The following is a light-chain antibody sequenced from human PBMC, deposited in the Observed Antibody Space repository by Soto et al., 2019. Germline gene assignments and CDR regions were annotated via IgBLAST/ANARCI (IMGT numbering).Light chain of an antibody. CDR2: GAS. J-gene: IGKJ4*01. CDR1: QGINHC. Sequence: DIQMTQSQSAMSASVGDRFTITCRASQGINHCLAWFQVKPGKVPKRLIYGASSLQSGVPSRFSGSGSGTEFTLTISSLQPEDSAGYYCLQHNSYPLTFGRGTKVDIK. V-gene: IGKV1-17*03. CDR3: LQHNSYPLT.